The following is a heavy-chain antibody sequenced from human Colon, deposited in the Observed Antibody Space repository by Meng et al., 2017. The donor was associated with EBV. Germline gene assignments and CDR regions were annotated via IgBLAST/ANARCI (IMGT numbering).Heavy chain of an antibody. CDR2: IYYIGGT. CDR3: ARVSGRSFDP. J-gene: IGHJ5*02. V-gene: IGHV4-61*01. Sequence: VHLQESGPGLVKPSETLSLTCTVSGDSVATGRYYWSWIRQPPGKGLEWIAYIYYIGGTNYNPSLKSRLTISLDTSKNQFSLSLRSVTAADTAVYYCARVSGRSFDPWGQGTLVTVSS. CDR1: GDSVATGRYY. D-gene: IGHD3-10*01.